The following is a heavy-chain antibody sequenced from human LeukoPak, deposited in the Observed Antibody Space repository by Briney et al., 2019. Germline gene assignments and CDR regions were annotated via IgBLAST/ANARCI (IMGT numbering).Heavy chain of an antibody. J-gene: IGHJ6*03. Sequence: GMSHRLSCAASGFTFSSYAMHWVRQAPGKGLEWVAVISYDGSNKYYADSVKGRFTISRDNSKNTLYLQMNSLRAEDTAVYYCAREYCSGGSCYWGSYYYYYMDVWGKGTTVTVSS. D-gene: IGHD2-15*01. CDR3: AREYCSGGSCYWGSYYYYYMDV. CDR1: GFTFSSYA. CDR2: ISYDGSNK. V-gene: IGHV3-30*04.